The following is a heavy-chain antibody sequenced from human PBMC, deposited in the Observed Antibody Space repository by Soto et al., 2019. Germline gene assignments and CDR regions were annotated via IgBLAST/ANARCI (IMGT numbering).Heavy chain of an antibody. J-gene: IGHJ4*02. Sequence: SETLSLTCTVSGGSISSYYWSWIRQPAGKGLEWNGRIYTSGSTNYNPSLKSRVTMSVDTSKNQFSLKLSSVTAADTGVYYCARFDYERAYDYWGQGTLVTVSS. V-gene: IGHV4-4*07. CDR3: ARFDYERAYDY. D-gene: IGHD4-17*01. CDR1: GGSISSYY. CDR2: IYTSGST.